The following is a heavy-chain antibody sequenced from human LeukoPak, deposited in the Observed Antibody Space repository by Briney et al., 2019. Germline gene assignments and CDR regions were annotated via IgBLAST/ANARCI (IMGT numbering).Heavy chain of an antibody. CDR2: ISGSGGST. D-gene: IGHD4-17*01. CDR3: ATPPTVTRNY. Sequence: GGTLRLSCAASGFTFSSYGMSWVRQAPGKGLEWVSSISGSGGSTYYADSVKGRFTISRDNSKNTLYLQMNSLRAEDTAVYYCATPPTVTRNYWGQGTLVTVSS. CDR1: GFTFSSYG. J-gene: IGHJ4*02. V-gene: IGHV3-23*01.